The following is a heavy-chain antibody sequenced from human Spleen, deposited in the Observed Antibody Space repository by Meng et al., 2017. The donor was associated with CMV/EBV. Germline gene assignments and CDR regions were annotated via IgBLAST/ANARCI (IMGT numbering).Heavy chain of an antibody. V-gene: IGHV4-39*07. J-gene: IGHJ5*02. CDR1: GGSISINSYY. CDR3: AIGIYCSIGSCFSAWFDP. D-gene: IGHD2-8*01. Sequence: SETLSLTCIVSGGSISINSYYWGWVRQSPGKGLEWIGSIFYSGRTYYNPSLKSRVTISVDTSKNQFSLKLNSVTAADTAVYYCAIGIYCSIGSCFSAWFDPWGQGTLVTVSS. CDR2: IFYSGRT.